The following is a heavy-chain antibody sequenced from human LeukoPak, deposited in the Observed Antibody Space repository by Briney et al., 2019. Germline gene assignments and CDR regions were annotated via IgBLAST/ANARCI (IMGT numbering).Heavy chain of an antibody. CDR2: ISSSSSYI. CDR1: GFTFSTYS. J-gene: IGHJ4*02. V-gene: IGHV3-21*01. CDR3: ARDEQLVHGFDY. D-gene: IGHD6-6*01. Sequence: GGSPRLSCTASGFTFSTYSMNWVRQAPGKGLEWVSSISSSSSYIYYADSVKGRFTISRDNAKNSLYLQMNSLRAEDTAVYYCARDEQLVHGFDYWGQGTLVTVSS.